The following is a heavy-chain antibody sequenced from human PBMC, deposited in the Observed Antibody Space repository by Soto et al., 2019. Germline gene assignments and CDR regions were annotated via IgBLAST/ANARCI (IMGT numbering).Heavy chain of an antibody. J-gene: IGHJ6*02. Sequence: QVQLVQSGAEVKKPGSSVKVSCKASGGTFSSYAISWVRQAPGQGLEWMGGIIPIFGTANYAQKFQGRVTITADESTSTAYMKLSSLRSEDTAVYYCARVSGYDYKHRGYYYYYGMDVWGQGTTVTVSS. CDR2: IIPIFGTA. V-gene: IGHV1-69*12. CDR3: ARVSGYDYKHRGYYYYYGMDV. CDR1: GGTFSSYA. D-gene: IGHD5-12*01.